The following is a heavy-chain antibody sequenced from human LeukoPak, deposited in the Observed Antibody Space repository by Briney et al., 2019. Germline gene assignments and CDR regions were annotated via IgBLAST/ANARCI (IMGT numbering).Heavy chain of an antibody. Sequence: SETLSLTCTVSGGSISGYYWSWIRQPAGKGLEWIGYIHYSGSTNYNPSLKSRVTISADTTKNQFSLKLSSVTAADTAVYYCARQAHCTSDLCYPFDYWGQGTLVTVSS. J-gene: IGHJ4*02. CDR2: IHYSGST. CDR1: GGSISGYY. CDR3: ARQAHCTSDLCYPFDY. V-gene: IGHV4-59*08. D-gene: IGHD2-8*01.